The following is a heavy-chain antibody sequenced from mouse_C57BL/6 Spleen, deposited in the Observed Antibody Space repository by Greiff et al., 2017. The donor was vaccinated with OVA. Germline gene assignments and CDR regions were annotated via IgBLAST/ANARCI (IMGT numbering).Heavy chain of an antibody. CDR1: GFTFSDYG. Sequence: EVQLVESGAGLVKPGGSLKLSCTASGFTFSDYGMHWVRQAPEKGLEWVAYISSGSSTIYYADTVKGRFTISRDTAKNTLFLQMISLRAEDAALYYCEEDGRYAMDYWGQGTSVTVAS. J-gene: IGHJ4*01. CDR2: ISSGSSTI. CDR3: EEDGRYAMDY. D-gene: IGHD2-3*01. V-gene: IGHV5-17*01.